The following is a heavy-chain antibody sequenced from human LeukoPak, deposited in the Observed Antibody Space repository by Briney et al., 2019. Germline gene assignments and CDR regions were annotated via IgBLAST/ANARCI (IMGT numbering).Heavy chain of an antibody. Sequence: GGSLRLSCAASGFTFSSYGMHWVRQAPGKGLEWVAVISYDGRNKYYADSVKGRFTISRDNSKNTLYLQMNSLRTEDTAVYYCAKDWRPRDYWGQGTLVTVSS. V-gene: IGHV3-30*18. CDR2: ISYDGRNK. CDR1: GFTFSSYG. D-gene: IGHD6-6*01. J-gene: IGHJ4*02. CDR3: AKDWRPRDY.